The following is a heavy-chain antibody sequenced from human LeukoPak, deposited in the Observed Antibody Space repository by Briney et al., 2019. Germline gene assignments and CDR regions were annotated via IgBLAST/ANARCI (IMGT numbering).Heavy chain of an antibody. CDR3: ARDPYYYGSGSYYYHNWFDP. J-gene: IGHJ5*02. V-gene: IGHV4-38-2*02. CDR2: IYHSGST. Sequence: SETLSLTCTVSGYSISSGYYWGWIRQPPGKGLEWIGSIYHSGSTYYNPSLKSRVTISVDTSKNQFSLKLSSVTAADTAVYYCARDPYYYGSGSYYYHNWFDPWGQGTLVTVSS. D-gene: IGHD3-10*01. CDR1: GYSISSGYY.